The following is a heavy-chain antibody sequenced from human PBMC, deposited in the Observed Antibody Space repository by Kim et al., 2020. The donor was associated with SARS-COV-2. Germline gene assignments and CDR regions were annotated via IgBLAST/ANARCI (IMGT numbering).Heavy chain of an antibody. Sequence: KLQGRVTITRDTSATSVYMELSSLRSGDTAVYYCAREGGYSGRTQDGMDVWGQGTTVTVSS. D-gene: IGHD3-10*01. J-gene: IGHJ6*02. V-gene: IGHV1-3*01. CDR3: AREGGYSGRTQDGMDV.